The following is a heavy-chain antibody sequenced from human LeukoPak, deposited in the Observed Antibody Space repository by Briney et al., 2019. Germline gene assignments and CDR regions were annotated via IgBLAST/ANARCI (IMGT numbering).Heavy chain of an antibody. CDR2: IKQDGSEK. CDR3: ARDLDFWNIDY. J-gene: IGHJ4*02. CDR1: GFTFSSYW. V-gene: IGHV3-7*01. Sequence: PGGSLRLACAASGFTFSSYWMSWVRQAPGKGREWVANIKQDGSEKYYVDSVKGRFTISRDNAKNSLYLQMNSLRAEDTAVYYCARDLDFWNIDYWGQGTLVTVSS. D-gene: IGHD3-3*01.